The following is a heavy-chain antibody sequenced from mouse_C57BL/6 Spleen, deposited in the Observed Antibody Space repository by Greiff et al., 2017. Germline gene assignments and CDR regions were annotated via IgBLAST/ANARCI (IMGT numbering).Heavy chain of an antibody. CDR3: ARRGDYALDY. CDR1: GYTFTSYW. D-gene: IGHD2-4*01. CDR2: IDPNSGGT. V-gene: IGHV1-72*01. J-gene: IGHJ2*01. Sequence: QVQLQQPGAELVKPGASVKLSCKASGYTFTSYWMHWVKQRPGRGLGWIGRIDPNSGGTKYNEKFKSKATLTVDKPSSTAYMQLSSLTSEDSAVYYCARRGDYALDYWGQGTTLTVSS.